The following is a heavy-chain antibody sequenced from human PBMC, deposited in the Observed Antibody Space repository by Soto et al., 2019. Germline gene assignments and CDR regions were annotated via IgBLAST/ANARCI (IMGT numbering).Heavy chain of an antibody. Sequence: LXLSCAPSGFTFSSYDMHWFLQATGKSLEWVSAIGTIRDTYYLDSVKGRFTISRENAKNSVYLQMNSLRAGDTAVYYCARGRSNQYASSPPPKFDPWGRGTLVTVSS. D-gene: IGHD2-8*01. J-gene: IGHJ5*02. CDR3: ARGRSNQYASSPPPKFDP. CDR2: IGTIRDT. CDR1: GFTFSSYD. V-gene: IGHV3-13*01.